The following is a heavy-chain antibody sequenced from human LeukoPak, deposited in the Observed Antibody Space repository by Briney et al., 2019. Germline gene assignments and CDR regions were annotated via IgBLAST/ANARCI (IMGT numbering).Heavy chain of an antibody. CDR3: ARRSFRRLHIDY. J-gene: IGHJ4*02. D-gene: IGHD2-15*01. CDR2: IFYSGST. CDR1: GGSISSSSYY. V-gene: IGHV4-39*07. Sequence: PSETLSLTCSVSGGSISSSSYYWGWIRQPPGKGLEWIGSIFYSGSTYYKPSLKSRVTISVDTSKNQFSLKLSSVTAADTAVYYCARRSFRRLHIDYWGQGTLVTVSS.